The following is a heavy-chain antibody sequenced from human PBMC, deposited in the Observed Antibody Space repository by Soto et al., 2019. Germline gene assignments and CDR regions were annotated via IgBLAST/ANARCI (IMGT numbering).Heavy chain of an antibody. CDR3: ARSREFDY. CDR1: GGSLSGAAYS. J-gene: IGHJ4*02. CDR2: IFPSGTT. V-gene: IGHV4-30-2*01. Sequence: SETLSLTCGVSGGSLSGAAYSWNWIRQPPGKGLEWIGYIFPSGTTYYNPTLKSRVTISIDVSKNQFSLSLRSWTAAATAVYYCARSREFDYWSQGTLVTVSS.